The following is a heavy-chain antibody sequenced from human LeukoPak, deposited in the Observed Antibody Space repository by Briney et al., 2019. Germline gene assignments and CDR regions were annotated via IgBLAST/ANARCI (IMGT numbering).Heavy chain of an antibody. J-gene: IGHJ2*01. V-gene: IGHV3-74*01. CDR1: GFTFSSYW. D-gene: IGHD2-15*01. CDR2: ITSDGSAT. Sequence: SGGSLRLSCAVSGFTFSSYWMHWVCQGPGKGLAWVSRITSDGSATDYADSVKGRFTISRDNAKNTLYLHMDSLRAEDTAVYYCARDASPGYFDLWGRGTLVTVSS. CDR3: ARDASPGYFDL.